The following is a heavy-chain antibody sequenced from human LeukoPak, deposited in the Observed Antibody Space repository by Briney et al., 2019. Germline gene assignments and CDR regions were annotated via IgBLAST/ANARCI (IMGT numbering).Heavy chain of an antibody. Sequence: GSSVTVSCTASGGTFSSYAISWVRQAPGQGLEWMGWISAYNGNTNYAQKLQGRVTMTTDTSTSTAYMELRSLRSDDTAVYYCARVLGSVDYWGQGTLVTVSS. D-gene: IGHD6-6*01. J-gene: IGHJ4*02. CDR2: ISAYNGNT. CDR3: ARVLGSVDY. V-gene: IGHV1-18*01. CDR1: GGTFSSYA.